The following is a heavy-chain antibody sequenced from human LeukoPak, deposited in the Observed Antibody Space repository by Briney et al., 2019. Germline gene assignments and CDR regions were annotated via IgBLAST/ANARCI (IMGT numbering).Heavy chain of an antibody. D-gene: IGHD6-6*01. CDR3: ARKSIAARHFNY. CDR2: INRSGST. CDR1: GGSFSGYY. J-gene: IGHJ4*02. Sequence: ASETLSLTCAVYGGSFSGYYWSWIRQPPGKGLEWVGEINRSGSTNYNPSLKSRVTISVDTSKNQFSLKLSSATAADTAVYYCARKSIAARHFNYWGQGNLVTVSS. V-gene: IGHV4-34*01.